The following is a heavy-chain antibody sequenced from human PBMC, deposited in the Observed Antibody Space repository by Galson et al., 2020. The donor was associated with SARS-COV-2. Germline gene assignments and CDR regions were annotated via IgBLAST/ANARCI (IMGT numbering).Heavy chain of an antibody. CDR3: ARHQIYGSSTSCYELFWGY. CDR1: GGSISSSSYY. V-gene: IGHV4-39*01. J-gene: IGHJ4*02. CDR2: IYYSGST. D-gene: IGHD2-2*01. Sequence: SETLSLTCTVSGGSISSSSYYWGWICQPPGKGLEWIGSIYYSGSTYYNPYLNSRVTISVDTSKNQFSLKLSSVTAADTAVYYCARHQIYGSSTSCYELFWGYWGQGTLVTVSS.